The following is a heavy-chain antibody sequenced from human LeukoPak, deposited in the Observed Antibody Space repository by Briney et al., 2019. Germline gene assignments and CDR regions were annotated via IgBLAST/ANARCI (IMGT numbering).Heavy chain of an antibody. D-gene: IGHD4-23*01. J-gene: IGHJ4*02. CDR2: IYYSGST. V-gene: IGHV4-39*01. CDR3: ARRTSTVVRGGFDY. CDR1: GGPISSSNYY. Sequence: SETLSLTCTVSGGPISSSNYYWAWIRQPPGKGLAWIGSIYYSGSTYYNPSLKSRLTISIDTSKNQFSLKLSSVTAADTAVYYCARRTSTVVRGGFDYWGQGTLVTVSS.